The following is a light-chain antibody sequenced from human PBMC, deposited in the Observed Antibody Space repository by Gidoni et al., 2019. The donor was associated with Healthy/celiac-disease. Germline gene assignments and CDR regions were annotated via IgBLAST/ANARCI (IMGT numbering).Light chain of an antibody. CDR1: QSISSY. J-gene: IGKJ3*01. Sequence: SITCRASQSISSYLNWYQQKPGKDPKLLIYAASGLQGGVPSRFSGSGSGTDFTLTISSLPPEDFATYYCQQSYNTPFTFGPGTKVDIK. CDR2: AAS. V-gene: IGKV1-39*01. CDR3: QQSYNTPFT.